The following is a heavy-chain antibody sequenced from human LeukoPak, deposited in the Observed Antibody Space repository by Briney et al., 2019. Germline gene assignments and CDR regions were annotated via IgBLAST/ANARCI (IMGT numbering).Heavy chain of an antibody. J-gene: IGHJ3*01. V-gene: IGHV3-53*01. CDR3: AKDLLTYAF. D-gene: IGHD2-15*01. Sequence: GGSLRLSCAASGFTVSSNYMSWVRQGPGKGLECVSVISNDGDTYYADSVKGRFTISRDNSKSTLYLQMNSLRAEDTAVYYCAKDLLTYAFWGQGTMVTVSS. CDR2: ISNDGDT. CDR1: GFTVSSNY.